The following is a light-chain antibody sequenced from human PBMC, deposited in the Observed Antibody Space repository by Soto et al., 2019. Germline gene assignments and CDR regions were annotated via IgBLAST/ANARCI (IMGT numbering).Light chain of an antibody. V-gene: IGLV2-8*01. CDR1: STDVGGYNY. CDR2: EVN. J-gene: IGLJ2*01. CDR3: SPYAGNNLL. Sequence: QAVLTQPPSASGSPGQSVTISCTGTSTDVGGYNYVSWYQQHPGKAPKLMIYEVNKRPSGVPDRFSGSKSGNTASLTVSGLQAEDEADYYCSPYAGNNLLFGGGTKVTVL.